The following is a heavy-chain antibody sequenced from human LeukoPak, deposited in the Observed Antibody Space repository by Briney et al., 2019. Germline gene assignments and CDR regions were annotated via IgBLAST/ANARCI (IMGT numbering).Heavy chain of an antibody. Sequence: GASLRLSCAASGFTFSSYAMSWVRQGPGKGLEWVSAISGSGGSTYYADSVKGRFTISRDNSKNTLYLQMSSLRAEDTAVYYCAKGHSSGWTKFDYWGQGTLVTVSS. CDR3: AKGHSSGWTKFDY. CDR1: GFTFSSYA. V-gene: IGHV3-23*01. D-gene: IGHD6-19*01. CDR2: ISGSGGST. J-gene: IGHJ4*02.